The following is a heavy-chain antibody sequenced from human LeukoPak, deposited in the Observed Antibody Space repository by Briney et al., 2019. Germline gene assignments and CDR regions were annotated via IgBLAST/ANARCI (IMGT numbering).Heavy chain of an antibody. D-gene: IGHD6-19*01. Sequence: VASVKVSCRASGGTFSSYAISWVRQAPGQGLEWMGSVVPLFGTPNHAPSFQGRLTISADRSTDTAYMELTSLRSEDTAMYYCTRSVAGTLGFDPWGQGTLVIVSS. V-gene: IGHV1-69*06. CDR2: VVPLFGTP. J-gene: IGHJ5*02. CDR1: GGTFSSYA. CDR3: TRSVAGTLGFDP.